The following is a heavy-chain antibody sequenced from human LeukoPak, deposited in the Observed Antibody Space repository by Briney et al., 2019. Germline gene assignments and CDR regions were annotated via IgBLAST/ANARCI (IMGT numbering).Heavy chain of an antibody. CDR3: ARGVGRDYPPSHFDY. J-gene: IGHJ4*02. Sequence: GGSLRLSWAASRFTFSDYYMSWIRQAPGKGLEWGSYTSSSSSTIYYADSVEVRFTISRHNAKNSLYLQMNSLRAEDTAVYYCARGVGRDYPPSHFDYWGQGTLVTVSS. CDR2: TSSSSSTI. V-gene: IGHV3-11*04. CDR1: RFTFSDYY. D-gene: IGHD4-11*01.